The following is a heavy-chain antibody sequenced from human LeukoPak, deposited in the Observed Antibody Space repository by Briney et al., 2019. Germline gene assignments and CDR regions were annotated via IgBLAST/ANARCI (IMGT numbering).Heavy chain of an antibody. Sequence: PSETLSLTCTVSGGSISSYYWSWIRQPPGKGLEWIGYIYYSGSTNYNPSLKSRVTISVDTSKNQFSLKLSSVTAADTAVYCCARRQQLVRRGAFDIWGQGTMVTVSS. CDR3: ARRQQLVRRGAFDI. CDR2: IYYSGST. V-gene: IGHV4-59*08. J-gene: IGHJ3*02. D-gene: IGHD6-13*01. CDR1: GGSISSYY.